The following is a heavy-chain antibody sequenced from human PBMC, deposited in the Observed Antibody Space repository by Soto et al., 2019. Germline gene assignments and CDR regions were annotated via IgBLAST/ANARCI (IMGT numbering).Heavy chain of an antibody. CDR3: AADRKIVGTIGAFDF. D-gene: IGHD1-26*01. J-gene: IGHJ4*02. CDR2: SAPEEGEP. V-gene: IGHV1-24*01. Sequence: ASVKVSCKVLKNTLPELTIDWLRQAPGKGLEWMGRSAPEEGEPIYPQKFQGRVSMTEDPSTDTAYMELTSLRFEDTAVYFCAADRKIVGTIGAFDFWGQGTQVTSPQ. CDR1: KNTLPELT.